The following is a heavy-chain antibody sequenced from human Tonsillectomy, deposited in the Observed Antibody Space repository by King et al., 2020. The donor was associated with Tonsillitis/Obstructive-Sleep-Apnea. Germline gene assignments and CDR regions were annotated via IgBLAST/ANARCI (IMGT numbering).Heavy chain of an antibody. Sequence: VQLPQWGAGLLKPSETLSLTCAVYGGSFSGYYWSWIRQPPGKGLEWIGEINHSGSTNYNPSLKSRVTISVDTSKNQFSLKLSSVTAADTAVYYCARGETMVQGVITAVFVDYWGQGTLVTVSS. J-gene: IGHJ4*02. V-gene: IGHV4-34*01. CDR1: GGSFSGYY. CDR2: INHSGST. D-gene: IGHD3-10*01. CDR3: ARGETMVQGVITAVFVDY.